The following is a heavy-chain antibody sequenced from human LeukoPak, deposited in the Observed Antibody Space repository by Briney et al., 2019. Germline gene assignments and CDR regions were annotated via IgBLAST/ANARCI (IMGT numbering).Heavy chain of an antibody. CDR1: GFTFSSYW. Sequence: GGSLRLSCAASGFTFSSYWMIWVRQAPGKGLEWVANIDQGGSLRYYVDSLKGRFTISRDNAKNSMYLQMNSLRAEDTAVYYCVRDKGGRSGAIYYDAFDVWGQGTKVTVSS. J-gene: IGHJ3*01. V-gene: IGHV3-7*01. CDR3: VRDKGGRSGAIYYDAFDV. CDR2: IDQGGSLR. D-gene: IGHD1-26*01.